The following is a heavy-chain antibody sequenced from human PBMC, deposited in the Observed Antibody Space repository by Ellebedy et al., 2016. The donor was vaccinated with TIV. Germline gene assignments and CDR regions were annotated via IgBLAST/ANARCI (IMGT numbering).Heavy chain of an antibody. J-gene: IGHJ4*02. CDR3: ARGRSGTYIHHAFDY. D-gene: IGHD1-14*01. V-gene: IGHV3-7*03. CDR2: IKPDGSEK. Sequence: GESLKISCTASGFTFRNYWMTWVRQAPGKGLEWVAKIKPDGSEKWYVDSVKVRFTISRDNAKNSLFLQTNNLRAEDTAIYYCARGRSGTYIHHAFDYWGQGTLVTVSS. CDR1: GFTFRNYW.